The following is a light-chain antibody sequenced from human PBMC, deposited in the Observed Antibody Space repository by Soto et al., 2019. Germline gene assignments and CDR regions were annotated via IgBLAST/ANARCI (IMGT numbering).Light chain of an antibody. J-gene: IGLJ2*01. CDR1: SSNIGSHY. CDR3: ATWDGSLPGEV. CDR2: RDG. Sequence: QSALTQPPSASGTPGQSLTISCAGSSSNIGSHYVYWYQHLPGTAPKLLIFRDGQRPSGVPDRFSGSKSGTSGTLDITGLQTGDEADYYCATWDGSLPGEVFGGGTKLTVL. V-gene: IGLV1-47*01.